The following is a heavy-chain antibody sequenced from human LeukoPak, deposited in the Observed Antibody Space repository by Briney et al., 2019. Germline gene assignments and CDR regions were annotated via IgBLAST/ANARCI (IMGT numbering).Heavy chain of an antibody. J-gene: IGHJ5*02. V-gene: IGHV4-4*07. Sequence: SETLSLTCTVSGGSISSDYWSWIRQPAGKGLEWIGRIFTSGSTSYNPSLKGRVTMSLDTSKNQFSLKLSSVTAADTAVYFCSRGGANDLWGQGTLVTVPS. CDR2: IFTSGST. CDR3: SRGGANDL. CDR1: GGSISSDY. D-gene: IGHD4/OR15-4a*01.